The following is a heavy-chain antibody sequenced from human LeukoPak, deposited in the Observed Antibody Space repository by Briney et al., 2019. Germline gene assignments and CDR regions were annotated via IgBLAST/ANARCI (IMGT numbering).Heavy chain of an antibody. CDR1: GFTFSSYA. Sequence: GRSLRLSCAASGFTFSSYAMHWVRQAPGKGLEWVAVISYDGSNKYYADSVKGRFTISRDNSKNTLYLQMNSLRAEDTAVYYCARDGFMTTVVTPPPYWGQGTLVTVSS. D-gene: IGHD4-23*01. J-gene: IGHJ4*02. CDR3: ARDGFMTTVVTPPPY. CDR2: ISYDGSNK. V-gene: IGHV3-30-3*01.